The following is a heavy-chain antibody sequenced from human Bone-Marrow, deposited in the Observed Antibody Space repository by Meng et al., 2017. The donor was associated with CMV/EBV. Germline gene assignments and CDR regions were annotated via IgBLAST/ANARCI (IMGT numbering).Heavy chain of an antibody. D-gene: IGHD6-6*01. CDR2: ISSSGSTI. CDR3: FIAARPVDY. J-gene: IGHJ4*02. V-gene: IGHV3-11*04. Sequence: GESLKISCAASGFTFSDYYMSWIRQAPGKGLEWVSYISSSGSTIYYADSVKGRFTISRDNAKNSLYLQMNSLRAEETAVYYCFIAARPVDYWGQGNLVNVAS. CDR1: GFTFSDYY.